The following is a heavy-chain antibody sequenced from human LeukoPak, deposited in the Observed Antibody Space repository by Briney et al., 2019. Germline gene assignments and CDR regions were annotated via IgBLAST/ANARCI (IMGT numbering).Heavy chain of an antibody. V-gene: IGHV4-59*01. D-gene: IGHD6-13*01. CDR3: ARGGTRIAAAGLDY. J-gene: IGHJ4*02. CDR1: GGSISSYY. CDR2: IYYSGST. Sequence: SETLSLTCTVSGGSISSYYWTWIRQPPGKGLEWIGYIYYSGSTNYKPSLKSRVTISLDTSKNQFSLKLSSVTAADTAVYYCARGGTRIAAAGLDYWGQRTLVTVSS.